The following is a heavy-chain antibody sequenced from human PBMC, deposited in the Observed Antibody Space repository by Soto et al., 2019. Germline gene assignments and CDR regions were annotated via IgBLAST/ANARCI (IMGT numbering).Heavy chain of an antibody. J-gene: IGHJ4*02. Sequence: ASVKVSCKASGYTFTSYAMHWVRQAPGQRLEWMGWINAYNGNTNYAQKLQGRVTMTTDTSTSTAYMELRSLRSDDTAVYYCARDIRSSPINFDYWGQGTLVTVSS. V-gene: IGHV1-18*01. CDR1: GYTFTSYA. D-gene: IGHD6-13*01. CDR2: INAYNGNT. CDR3: ARDIRSSPINFDY.